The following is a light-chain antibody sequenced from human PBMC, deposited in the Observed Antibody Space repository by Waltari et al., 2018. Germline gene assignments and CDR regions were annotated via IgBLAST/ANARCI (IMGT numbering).Light chain of an antibody. CDR1: QSVSGSY. CDR3: QQYGNSPRYT. Sequence: IVLTQSPGPLSLSPGERATLPGRASQSVSGSYLAWYQQKPAQAPRLLIYGASSRAPGVPDRFGGSGSGTDFTLTISRLEPEDFAVYYCQQYGNSPRYTFGQGTKLEIK. J-gene: IGKJ2*01. CDR2: GAS. V-gene: IGKV3-20*01.